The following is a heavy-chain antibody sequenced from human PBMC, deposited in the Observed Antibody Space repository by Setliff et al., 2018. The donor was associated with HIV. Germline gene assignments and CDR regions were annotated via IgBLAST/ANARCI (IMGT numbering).Heavy chain of an antibody. Sequence: SETLSLTCAVYGGSLSGYYWSWVRQSPGRGLEWIGEINQSGNTNFNPSLKSRLIISVDTSKSQFSLKLTSVTAADTALYYCAREGGQGYSGSGSFYHRNFDLWGRGTVVTVSS. CDR3: AREGGQGYSGSGSFYHRNFDL. D-gene: IGHD3-10*01. CDR2: INQSGNT. V-gene: IGHV4-34*01. CDR1: GGSLSGYY. J-gene: IGHJ2*01.